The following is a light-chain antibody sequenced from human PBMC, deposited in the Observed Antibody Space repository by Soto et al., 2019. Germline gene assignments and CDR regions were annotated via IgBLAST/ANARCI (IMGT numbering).Light chain of an antibody. CDR3: QQLDSFPLT. CDR1: QGITNH. V-gene: IGKV1-9*01. J-gene: IGKJ5*01. CDR2: AAS. Sequence: DIQLTQSPSLLSASVVEVVSITCLASQGITNHLAWYQQKPGKAPKLLIYAASTLQSGVPSRFSGSGSGTEFTLTISSLQPEDFASYYCQQLDSFPLTFGQGTRLETK.